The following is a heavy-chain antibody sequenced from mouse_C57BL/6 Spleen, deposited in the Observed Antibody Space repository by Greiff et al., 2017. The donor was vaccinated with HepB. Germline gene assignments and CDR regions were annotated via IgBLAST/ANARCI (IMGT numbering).Heavy chain of an antibody. V-gene: IGHV1-82*01. D-gene: IGHD3-2*02. CDR2: IYPGDGDT. CDR3: AREDSSGHADY. CDR1: GYAFSSSW. J-gene: IGHJ2*01. Sequence: VQLQQSGPELVKPGASVKISCKASGYAFSSSWMNWVKQRPGKGLEWIGRIYPGDGDTNYNGKFKGKATLTADKSSSTAYMQLSSLTSEDSAVYFCAREDSSGHADYWGQGTTLTVSS.